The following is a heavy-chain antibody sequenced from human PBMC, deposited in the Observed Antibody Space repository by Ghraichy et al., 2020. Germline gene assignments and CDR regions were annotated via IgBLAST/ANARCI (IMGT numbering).Heavy chain of an antibody. CDR1: GFTFSNAW. D-gene: IGHD4-11*01. CDR2: IKSKTDGGTT. V-gene: IGHV3-15*01. J-gene: IGHJ4*02. CDR3: TTDDYSNSVPMYYFDY. Sequence: GESLNISCAASGFTFSNAWMSWVRQAPGKGLEWVGRIKSKTDGGTTDYAAPVKGRFTISRDDSKNTLYLQMNSLKTEDTAVYYCTTDDYSNSVPMYYFDYWGQGTLVTVSS.